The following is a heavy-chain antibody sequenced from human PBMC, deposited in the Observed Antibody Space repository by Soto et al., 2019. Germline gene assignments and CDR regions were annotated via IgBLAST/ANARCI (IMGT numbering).Heavy chain of an antibody. J-gene: IGHJ4*02. D-gene: IGHD1-1*01. V-gene: IGHV1-18*01. CDR1: GYDFTTYG. CDR2: ISAHNGNT. Sequence: QVHLVQSGAEVKNPGASVKVSCKGSGYDFTTYGITWVRQAPGQGLEWMAWISAHNGNTNYAPNLQGRVTVTRDTSTGPAYIELRSLRSDDTAVYYCARGRYGDYWGQGALVTVSS. CDR3: ARGRYGDY.